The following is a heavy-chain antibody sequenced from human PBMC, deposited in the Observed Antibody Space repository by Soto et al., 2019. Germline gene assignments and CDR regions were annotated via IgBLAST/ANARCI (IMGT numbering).Heavy chain of an antibody. D-gene: IGHD6-19*01. CDR2: IYSGGST. V-gene: IGHV3-66*01. Sequence: PGGSLRLSCAASGFTVSSNYMSWVRQVPGKGLEWVSVIYSGGSTYYADSVKGRFTISRDNSKNTLYLQMNSLRAEDTAVYYCAREGLYSSAWYPFFDYWGQGTLVTVSS. J-gene: IGHJ4*02. CDR1: GFTVSSNY. CDR3: AREGLYSSAWYPFFDY.